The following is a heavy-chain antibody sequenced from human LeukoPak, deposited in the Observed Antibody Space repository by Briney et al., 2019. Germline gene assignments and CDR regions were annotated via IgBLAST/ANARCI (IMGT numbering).Heavy chain of an antibody. V-gene: IGHV3-21*01. Sequence: PAGSLRLSCVASGFTFSTYNMNWVRQPSGNGLEWDSSISSSSSYIYYADSVKGRFTISRDNDKNSLYLQKNTLRAEDTAVYYCAKNGGTTTPLYFDYWGQGTLVTVSS. CDR3: AKNGGTTTPLYFDY. D-gene: IGHD1-7*01. CDR1: GFTFSTYN. CDR2: ISSSSSYI. J-gene: IGHJ4*02.